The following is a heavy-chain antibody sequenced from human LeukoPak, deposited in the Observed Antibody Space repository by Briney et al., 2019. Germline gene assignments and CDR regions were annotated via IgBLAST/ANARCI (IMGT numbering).Heavy chain of an antibody. Sequence: PGGSLRLSCAASGFTFSSYDMHWVRQAPGKGLEWVAVISYDGSNKYYADSVKGRFTISRDNSKNTLYLQMNSLRAEDTAVYYCAKDKRITMFGVVIIHDYFDYWGQGTLVTVSS. D-gene: IGHD3-3*01. CDR2: ISYDGSNK. CDR1: GFTFSSYD. V-gene: IGHV3-30*18. J-gene: IGHJ4*02. CDR3: AKDKRITMFGVVIIHDYFDY.